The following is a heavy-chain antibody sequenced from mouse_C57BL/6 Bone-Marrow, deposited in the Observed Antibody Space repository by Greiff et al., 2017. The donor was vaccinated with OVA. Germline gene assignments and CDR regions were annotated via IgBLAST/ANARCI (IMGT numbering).Heavy chain of an antibody. CDR2: IDPANGNT. CDR3: FRDGCPYYLDY. CDR1: GFTIKNTY. Sequence: VQLQQSVAELVRPGASVKLSCTASGFTIKNTYMHWVKQRPEQGLEWIGRIDPANGNTKYAAKFQGKATITADTSSNTAYLQLSSLTSEDTAIFYFFRDGCPYYLDYWGQGTTLTVSS. D-gene: IGHD2-3*01. J-gene: IGHJ2*01. V-gene: IGHV14-3*01.